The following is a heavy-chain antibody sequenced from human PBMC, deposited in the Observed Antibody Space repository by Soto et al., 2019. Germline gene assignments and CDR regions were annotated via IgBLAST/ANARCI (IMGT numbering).Heavy chain of an antibody. CDR1: GFTFSNAW. CDR3: TTGAYYDFWSGYYGSMDV. CDR2: IKSKTDGGTT. J-gene: IGHJ6*02. V-gene: IGHV3-15*01. D-gene: IGHD3-3*01. Sequence: GGSLRLSCAASGFTFSNAWMSWVRQAPGKGLEWVGHIKSKTDGGTTDYAAPVKGRFTISRDDSKSTLYLQMNSLKTEDTAVYYCTTGAYYDFWSGYYGSMDVWGQGTTVTVSS.